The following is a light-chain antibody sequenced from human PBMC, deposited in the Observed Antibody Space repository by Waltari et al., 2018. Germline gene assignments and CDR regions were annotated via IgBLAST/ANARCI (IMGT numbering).Light chain of an antibody. CDR1: QSVNMY. Sequence: EIVLTQSPATLSLSPGARATLSCRARQSVNMYLAWYQQRPGQAPRLLIYDTSNRATDIPARFSGSGSETDFSLTISSLEPEDFAVYYCQQRRNWPLTFGGGTKVEIK. J-gene: IGKJ4*01. V-gene: IGKV3-11*01. CDR3: QQRRNWPLT. CDR2: DTS.